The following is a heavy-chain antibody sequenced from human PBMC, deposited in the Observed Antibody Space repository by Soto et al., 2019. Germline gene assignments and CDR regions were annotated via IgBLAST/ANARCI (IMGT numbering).Heavy chain of an antibody. D-gene: IGHD6-13*01. CDR1: GFTFSSYW. CDR3: ARGAARYWYFDL. V-gene: IGHV3-74*01. CDR2: INSDGSST. J-gene: IGHJ2*01. Sequence: GGSLRLSCAASGFTFSSYWMHWVRQAPGKGLVWVSRINSDGSSTSYADSVKGRFTISRDNAKNTLYLQMNSLRAEDTAVYYCARGAARYWYFDLWGRGTLVTAPQ.